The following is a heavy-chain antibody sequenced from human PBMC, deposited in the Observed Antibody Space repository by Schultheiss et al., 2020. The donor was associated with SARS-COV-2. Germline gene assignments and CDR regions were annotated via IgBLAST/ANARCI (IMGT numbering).Heavy chain of an antibody. CDR1: GFTFDDYA. V-gene: IGHV3-9*01. CDR3: ARDSAPYGSGSNGMDV. J-gene: IGHJ6*02. D-gene: IGHD3-10*01. CDR2: ISWNSGSI. Sequence: SLRLSCAASGFTFDDYAMHWVRQAPGKGLEWVSGISWNSGSIGYADSVKGRFTISRDNAKNSLYLQMNSLRAEDTAVYYCARDSAPYGSGSNGMDVWGQGTTVTVSS.